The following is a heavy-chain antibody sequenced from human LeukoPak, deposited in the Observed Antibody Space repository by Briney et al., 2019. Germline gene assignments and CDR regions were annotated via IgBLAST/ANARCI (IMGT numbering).Heavy chain of an antibody. J-gene: IGHJ4*02. Sequence: QPGGSLRLSCAASGFTFSSYAMSWVRRAPGKGLEWVSAISGSGGSTYYADSVKGRFTISRDNSKNPLYLQMNSLRAEDTAVYYCAKDQASRGSYSGVDYWGQGTLVTVSS. CDR2: ISGSGGST. CDR3: AKDQASRGSYSGVDY. CDR1: GFTFSSYA. V-gene: IGHV3-23*01. D-gene: IGHD1-26*01.